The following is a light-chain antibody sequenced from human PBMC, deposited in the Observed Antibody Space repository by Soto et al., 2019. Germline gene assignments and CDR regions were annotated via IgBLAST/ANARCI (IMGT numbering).Light chain of an antibody. J-gene: IGKJ1*01. V-gene: IGKV3D-20*02. CDR1: QSVSSKY. CDR2: GAS. CDR3: QQRSNWPPWT. Sequence: EIVLTQSPGTLSLSPGERATLSCRASQSVSSKYLAWYQHKPGQAPRLVIYGASSRATGLPDRFSGSGSGTDFTLTISRLEPEDFAFYYCQQRSNWPPWTFGQGTKVEIK.